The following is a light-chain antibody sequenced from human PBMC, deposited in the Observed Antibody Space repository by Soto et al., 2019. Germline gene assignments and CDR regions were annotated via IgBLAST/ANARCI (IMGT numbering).Light chain of an antibody. CDR1: HSVNSNY. CDR2: GAS. CDR3: QQYGDSPVT. Sequence: EIVLTQSPGTLSLSPGERATLSCRASHSVNSNYLACYRQRPGQAPRLLIYGASTRATGVPDTFSGRGSGTDFTLTISRLEPEDFAVYYCQQYGDSPVTFGQGTRLEIK. J-gene: IGKJ5*01. V-gene: IGKV3-20*01.